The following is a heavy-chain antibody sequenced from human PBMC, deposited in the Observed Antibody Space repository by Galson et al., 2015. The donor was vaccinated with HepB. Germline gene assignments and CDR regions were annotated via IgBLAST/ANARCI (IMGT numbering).Heavy chain of an antibody. CDR1: GGVSINSYY. CDR2: IYYTGST. J-gene: IGHJ4*02. CDR3: ARLSAGSGWSDY. V-gene: IGHV4-59*08. D-gene: IGHD6-19*01. Sequence: SETLSLTCVVSGGVSINSYYWSWVRQPPGQGLEWIGYIYYTGSTNYNPSLKSRVTISVDTSKNRFSLKVTSVTAADTAVYYCARLSAGSGWSDYWGQGTLVTVSS.